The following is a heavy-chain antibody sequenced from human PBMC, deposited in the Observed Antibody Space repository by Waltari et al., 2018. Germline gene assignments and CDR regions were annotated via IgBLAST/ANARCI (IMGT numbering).Heavy chain of an antibody. V-gene: IGHV4-38-2*01. CDR3: ARHGTRITMTSSFEY. Sequence: QVQLQESGPGLVKPSEPLSPPCVVSGSSIRSGYYWGWSRQPPGKGLERIGSIYHRGSTYYNPSLKSRVTISVDTSKNQFSLKLSSVTAADTAVYYCARHGTRITMTSSFEYWGQGTLVTVSS. CDR2: IYHRGST. D-gene: IGHD3-3*01. CDR1: GSSIRSGYY. J-gene: IGHJ4*02.